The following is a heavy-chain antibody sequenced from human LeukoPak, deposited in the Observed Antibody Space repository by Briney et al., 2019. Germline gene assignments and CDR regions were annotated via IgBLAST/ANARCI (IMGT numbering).Heavy chain of an antibody. CDR1: GGSISSSSYY. V-gene: IGHV4-39*01. Sequence: SETLSLTCTVSGGSISSSSYYWGWLRQSPGKGLEWIGSLYYSGITYYNPSLKSRVTMSVDTSKNQFSLKLSSVTAVDTAVYYCVRQDSRSWGRVDYWGQGILVTVSS. D-gene: IGHD6-13*01. CDR2: LYYSGIT. J-gene: IGHJ4*02. CDR3: VRQDSRSWGRVDY.